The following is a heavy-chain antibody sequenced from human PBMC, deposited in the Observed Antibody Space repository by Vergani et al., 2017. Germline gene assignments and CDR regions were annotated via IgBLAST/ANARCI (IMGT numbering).Heavy chain of an antibody. CDR2: ISGSGGST. Sequence: EVQLLESGGGLVQPGGSLRLSCAASGFTFSSYALSWVRTAPGKGLEWVSAISGSGGSTYYADSVKGRFTISRDNSKNTLYLQMNSLRAEDTAVYYCANRLVAAFDYWGQGTLVTVSS. D-gene: IGHD2-15*01. CDR3: ANRLVAAFDY. CDR1: GFTFSSYA. V-gene: IGHV3-23*01. J-gene: IGHJ4*02.